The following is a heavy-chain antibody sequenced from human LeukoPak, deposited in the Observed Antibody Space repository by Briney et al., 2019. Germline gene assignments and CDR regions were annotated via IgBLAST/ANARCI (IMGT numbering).Heavy chain of an antibody. V-gene: IGHV1-2*02. CDR1: RNTFNGNY. D-gene: IGHD6-25*01. CDR3: AGGSGYYFFDN. Sequence: ASVKVSCKSSRNTFNGNYMHWVRQTPGQGLEWMGWINPDSGGTNYAQKFQDRVTMTRDTSIGTIYMSLRRLSSDDTVIYYCAGGSGYYFFDNWGQGTLLTV. CDR2: INPDSGGT. J-gene: IGHJ4*02.